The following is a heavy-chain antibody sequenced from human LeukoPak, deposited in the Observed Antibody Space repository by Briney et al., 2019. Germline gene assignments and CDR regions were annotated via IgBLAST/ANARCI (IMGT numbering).Heavy chain of an antibody. J-gene: IGHJ4*02. V-gene: IGHV4-39*01. Sequence: SETLSLTCTVSGGSISSSSYYWGWIRQPPGKGLEWIGSIYYSGSTYYNPSLKSRVTISVDTSKNQFSLKLSSVNTEDTAVYYCVRLGSGSNYWGQGTLVTVSS. CDR2: IYYSGST. CDR1: GGSISSSSYY. CDR3: VRLGSGSNY. D-gene: IGHD3-10*01.